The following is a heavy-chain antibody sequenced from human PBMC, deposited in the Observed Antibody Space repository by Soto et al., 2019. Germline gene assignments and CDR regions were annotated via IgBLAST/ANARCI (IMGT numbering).Heavy chain of an antibody. CDR2: IIPIFGTA. J-gene: IGHJ4*02. CDR1: GGTFSSYS. CDR3: ARDGGRHSGGIEY. V-gene: IGHV1-69*01. D-gene: IGHD1-26*01. Sequence: QVQLVQSGAEVKKPGSSVKVSCKASGGTFSSYSINWVRQAPGQGLEWMGEIIPIFGTANYAQKLQGRVTITADESTSTAYMELSSLRSEDTAVYYCARDGGRHSGGIEYWGKGTLVTVSS.